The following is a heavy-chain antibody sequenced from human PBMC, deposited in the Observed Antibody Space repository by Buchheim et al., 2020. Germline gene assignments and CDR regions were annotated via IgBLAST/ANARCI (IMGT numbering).Heavy chain of an antibody. CDR3: ARVFWSGYYGYFDY. J-gene: IGHJ4*02. V-gene: IGHV4-39*01. D-gene: IGHD3-3*01. Sequence: QLQLQELGPGLVKPSETLSLTCTVSGGSISSSSYYWGWIRQPPGKGLEWIGSIYYSGSTYYNPSLKSRVTISVDTSKNQFSLKLSSVTAADTAVYYCARVFWSGYYGYFDYWGQGTL. CDR1: GGSISSSSYY. CDR2: IYYSGST.